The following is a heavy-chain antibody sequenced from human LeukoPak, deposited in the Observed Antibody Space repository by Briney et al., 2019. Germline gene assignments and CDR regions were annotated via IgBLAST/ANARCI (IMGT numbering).Heavy chain of an antibody. Sequence: PSETLSLTCTVSGGSISSYYWSWIRQPPGKGLEWIGYIYYSGSTNYNPSLKSRVTISVDTSKNQFSLKLSSVTAADTAVYYCARAPLRFLEWMSAFDIWGQGTMVTVSS. D-gene: IGHD3-3*01. V-gene: IGHV4-59*01. CDR1: GGSISSYY. CDR2: IYYSGST. CDR3: ARAPLRFLEWMSAFDI. J-gene: IGHJ3*02.